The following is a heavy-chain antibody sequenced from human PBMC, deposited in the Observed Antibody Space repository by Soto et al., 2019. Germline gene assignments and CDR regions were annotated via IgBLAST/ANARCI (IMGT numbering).Heavy chain of an antibody. D-gene: IGHD3-9*01. CDR3: ARDYDILTGSYIGGAFDI. V-gene: IGHV4-31*03. CDR1: GGSISSGGYC. Sequence: SETLSLTCTVSGGSISSGGYCWSWIRQFPGKGLEWIGYIFYTGSTSYSPSLKSRLTMSVDTSKNQFSLKLSSVTAADTAVYYCARDYDILTGSYIGGAFDIWGQGTMVTVSS. J-gene: IGHJ3*02. CDR2: IFYTGST.